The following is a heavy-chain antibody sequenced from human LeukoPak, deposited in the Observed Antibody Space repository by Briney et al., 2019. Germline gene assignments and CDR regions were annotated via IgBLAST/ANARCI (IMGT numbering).Heavy chain of an antibody. CDR1: GFTVSSNY. Sequence: GGSLRLSCAASGFTVSSNYMSWVRQAPGKGLEWVSVIYSGGSTYYADSVKGRFTISRDNSKNTLYLQMNSLRAEDTAVYYCARDSCSSTSCYHYYYGMDVWGQGTTVTVSS. CDR3: ARDSCSSTSCYHYYYGMDV. CDR2: IYSGGST. D-gene: IGHD2-2*01. V-gene: IGHV3-66*01. J-gene: IGHJ6*02.